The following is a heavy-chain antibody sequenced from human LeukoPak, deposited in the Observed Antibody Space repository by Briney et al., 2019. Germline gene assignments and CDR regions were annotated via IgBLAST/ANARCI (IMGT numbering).Heavy chain of an antibody. Sequence: ASVKVSCKASGYTFTGYYMQWGRQAPGQGVERMGWINPNSGGTNYAQKFQVMVTMTRDTSINTAYMELSRLRSDDTAVYYCARDRVLLWFGEPSNYYYYYMDVWGKGTTVTVSS. J-gene: IGHJ6*03. CDR2: INPNSGGT. V-gene: IGHV1-2*02. CDR1: GYTFTGYY. CDR3: ARDRVLLWFGEPSNYYYYYMDV. D-gene: IGHD3-10*01.